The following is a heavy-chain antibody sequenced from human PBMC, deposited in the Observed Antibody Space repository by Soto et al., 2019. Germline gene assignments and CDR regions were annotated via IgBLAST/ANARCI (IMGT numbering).Heavy chain of an antibody. Sequence: GGSLRLSCAASGFTFSSYWMHWVRQAPGKGLVWVSRINSDGSSTSYADSVKGRFTISRDNAKNTLYLQMNSLRAEDTAVYYCASGGFASIAVADRWFDPWGQGTLVTVSS. CDR1: GFTFSSYW. CDR2: INSDGSST. J-gene: IGHJ5*02. V-gene: IGHV3-74*01. D-gene: IGHD6-19*01. CDR3: ASGGFASIAVADRWFDP.